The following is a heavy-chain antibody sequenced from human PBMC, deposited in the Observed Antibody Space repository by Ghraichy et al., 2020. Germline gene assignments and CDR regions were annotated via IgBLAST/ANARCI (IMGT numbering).Heavy chain of an antibody. Sequence: GGSLRLSCAASGFTFSRYAMSWVRQAPGKGLEWVSAISGSGLSTFHADSVKGRFTISRDNSKDTLYLHMNSLRAEDTALYYCARISGSSTSCCSDYWGQGTLVTVAS. CDR2: ISGSGLST. D-gene: IGHD2-2*01. J-gene: IGHJ4*02. CDR1: GFTFSRYA. CDR3: ARISGSSTSCCSDY. V-gene: IGHV3-23*01.